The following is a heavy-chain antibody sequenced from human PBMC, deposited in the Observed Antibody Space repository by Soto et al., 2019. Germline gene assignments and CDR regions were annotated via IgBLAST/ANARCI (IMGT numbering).Heavy chain of an antibody. D-gene: IGHD2-15*01. J-gene: IGHJ6*03. Sequence: PGGSLRLSCAASGFTFSSYAMSWVRQAPGKGMEWVSAISGSGGSTYYADSAKGRFTISRDNSKNTLYLQMNSLRAEDTAVYYCSKAVVAAIYYYYYYYMDVWGKGTTVTLSS. CDR1: GFTFSSYA. V-gene: IGHV3-23*01. CDR3: SKAVVAAIYYYYYYYMDV. CDR2: ISGSGGST.